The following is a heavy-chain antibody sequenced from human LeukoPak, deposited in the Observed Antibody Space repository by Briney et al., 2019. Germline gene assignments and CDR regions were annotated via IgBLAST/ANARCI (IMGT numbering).Heavy chain of an antibody. Sequence: GGSLRLSCAASGFTFSSYSMNWVRQAPGKGLEWVSSISSSSSYTYYADSVKGRFTISRDNAKNSLYLQMNSLRAEDTAVYYCARGGRGGIVGAVDIWGQGTMVTVSS. CDR2: ISSSSSYT. CDR1: GFTFSSYS. CDR3: ARGGRGGIVGAVDI. J-gene: IGHJ3*02. V-gene: IGHV3-21*01. D-gene: IGHD1-26*01.